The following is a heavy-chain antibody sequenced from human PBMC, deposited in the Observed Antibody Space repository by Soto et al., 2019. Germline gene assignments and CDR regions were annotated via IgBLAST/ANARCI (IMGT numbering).Heavy chain of an antibody. CDR2: IIPIFGTA. D-gene: IGHD6-13*01. CDR1: GGTFSSYA. CDR3: ARSPRGLVNYYYYGMDV. V-gene: IGHV1-69*13. J-gene: IGHJ6*02. Sequence: ASVKVSCKASGGTFSSYAISWVRQAPGQGLEWMGGIIPIFGTANYAQKFQGRVTITADESTSTAYMELSSLRSEDTAVYYCARSPRGLVNYYYYGMDVWGQGTTVTVSS.